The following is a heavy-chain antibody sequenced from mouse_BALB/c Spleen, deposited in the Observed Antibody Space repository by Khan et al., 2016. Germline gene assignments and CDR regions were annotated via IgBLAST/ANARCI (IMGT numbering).Heavy chain of an antibody. D-gene: IGHD1-1*02. CDR1: GYSITSDYA. V-gene: IGHV3-2*02. Sequence: EVKLLESGPGLVKPSQSLSLTCTVTGYSITSDYAWNWIRQFPGNKLEWMGYITYSGSTSYNPSLKSRISITRDTSKNQFFLQLNSVTNEDTSTYYCARSNYYGDSPAWFVYWGQGTLVTVSA. J-gene: IGHJ3*01. CDR3: ARSNYYGDSPAWFVY. CDR2: ITYSGST.